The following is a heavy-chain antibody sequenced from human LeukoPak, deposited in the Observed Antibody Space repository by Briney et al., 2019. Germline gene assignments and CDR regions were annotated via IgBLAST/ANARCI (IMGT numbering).Heavy chain of an antibody. D-gene: IGHD6-13*01. J-gene: IGHJ4*02. Sequence: PGESLKISCKGSGYSFPTYWIAWVRQMPGKGLEWMGIIYPGDSDTRYSPSFQGQVTISADKSISTAYLQWSSLKASDTATYHCARRGPAAEYFESWGQGTLVTVSS. CDR2: IYPGDSDT. V-gene: IGHV5-51*01. CDR1: GYSFPTYW. CDR3: ARRGPAAEYFES.